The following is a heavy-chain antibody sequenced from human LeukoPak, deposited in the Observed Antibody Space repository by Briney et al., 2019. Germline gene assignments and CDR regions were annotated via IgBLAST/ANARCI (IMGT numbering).Heavy chain of an antibody. CDR2: IIPILGIA. J-gene: IGHJ6*02. CDR3: ASRYCSSTSCYSFYYYYGMDV. Sequence: SVKASCKASGGTFSSYAISWVRQAPGQGLEWMGRIIPILGIANYAQKFQGRATITADKSTSTAYMELSSLRSEDTAVYYCASRYCSSTSCYSFYYYYGMDVWGQGTTVTVSS. D-gene: IGHD2-2*01. CDR1: GGTFSSYA. V-gene: IGHV1-69*04.